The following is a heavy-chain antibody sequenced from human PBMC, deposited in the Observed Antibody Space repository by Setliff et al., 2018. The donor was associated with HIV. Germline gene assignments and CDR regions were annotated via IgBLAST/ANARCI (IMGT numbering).Heavy chain of an antibody. CDR2: IIPTFGTT. V-gene: IGHV1-69*13. CDR1: GGTFKSYG. J-gene: IGHJ6*03. D-gene: IGHD2-15*01. CDR3: ARVAGGDIVVVVAATPYYYYMDV. Sequence: ASVKVSCKASGGTFKSYGISWVRQAPGQGLEWMGGIIPTFGTTNYAMRFQGRLTISADDSTSTAYLELTSLRSDDTAVYYCARVAGGDIVVVVAATPYYYYMDVWGKGTTVTVSS.